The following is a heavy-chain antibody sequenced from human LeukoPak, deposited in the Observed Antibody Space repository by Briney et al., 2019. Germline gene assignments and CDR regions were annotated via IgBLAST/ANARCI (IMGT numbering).Heavy chain of an antibody. V-gene: IGHV4-59*01. CDR2: IYYSGST. CDR3: ARTLSEFSYDSGGYSFDY. Sequence: SETLSLTCTVSGGSISSYYWSWIRQPPGKGLEWIGYIYYSGSTNYNPSLKSRVTISVDTSKNQFSLKLSSVTAADTAVYYCARTLSEFSYDSGGYSFDYWGQGTLVTVSS. CDR1: GGSISSYY. J-gene: IGHJ4*02. D-gene: IGHD3-22*01.